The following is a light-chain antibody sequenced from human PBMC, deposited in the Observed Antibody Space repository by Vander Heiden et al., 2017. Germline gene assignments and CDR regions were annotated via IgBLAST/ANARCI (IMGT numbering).Light chain of an antibody. CDR1: QTIFSTY. CDR3: QQDISSVWT. V-gene: IGKV3-20*01. Sequence: VLMQSPGSLCLPPGQLATLSCRTTQTIFSTYLAWYHHRPGQGPRLLIYGTFNRATGIPDRFSGSGSGRDFTLTIRGLEPEDVGVYYCQQDISSVWTFGRGTKVQIK. CDR2: GTF. J-gene: IGKJ1*01.